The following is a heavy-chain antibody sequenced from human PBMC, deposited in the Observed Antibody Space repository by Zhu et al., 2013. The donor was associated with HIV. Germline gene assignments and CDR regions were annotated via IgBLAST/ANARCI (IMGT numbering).Heavy chain of an antibody. J-gene: IGHJ4*02. D-gene: IGHD2-15*01. Sequence: QVQLVQSGAEVKKPGSSVKVSCTASGGTFSKYSIKWVRQAPGQGLEWMGEIIRIFGTPNYAQKFQGRVTITADESTSTAYMELSSLRSEDTAIYYCARETSVGYCSGGSCNPSTRWGQGTLVHRLL. CDR3: ARETSVGYCSGGSCNPSTR. CDR2: IIRIFGTP. V-gene: IGHV1-69*01. CDR1: GGTFSKYS.